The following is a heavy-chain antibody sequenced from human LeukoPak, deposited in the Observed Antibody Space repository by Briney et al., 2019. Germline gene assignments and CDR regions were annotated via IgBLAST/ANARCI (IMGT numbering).Heavy chain of an antibody. CDR3: ARGLGNDGIFDY. D-gene: IGHD1-1*01. Sequence: ASLKVSCKASGYTFTSYDINWVRQATGQGLEWMGWMNPNSGNTGYAQKFQGRVTMTRNTSISTAYMELSSLRSEDTAVYYCARGLGNDGIFDYWGQGTLVTVSS. CDR2: MNPNSGNT. V-gene: IGHV1-8*01. J-gene: IGHJ4*02. CDR1: GYTFTSYD.